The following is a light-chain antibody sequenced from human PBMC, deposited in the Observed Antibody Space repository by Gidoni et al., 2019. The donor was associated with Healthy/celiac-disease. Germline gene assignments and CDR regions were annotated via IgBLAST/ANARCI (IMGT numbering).Light chain of an antibody. V-gene: IGKV3-11*01. CDR2: DAS. CDR1: QSVSSY. Sequence: ETVLTQSPATLSLSPGASATLSCRASQSVSSYLDWYQQKPGQAPRLLIYDASNRATGIPARFSGSGSGTDFTLTISSLEPEDFAVYYCQQRSNWPPWTFGQGTKVEIK. CDR3: QQRSNWPPWT. J-gene: IGKJ1*01.